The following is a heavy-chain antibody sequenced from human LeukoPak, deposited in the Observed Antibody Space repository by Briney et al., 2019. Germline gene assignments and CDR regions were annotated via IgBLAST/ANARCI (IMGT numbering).Heavy chain of an antibody. D-gene: IGHD5/OR15-5a*01. CDR3: ARESTGMSFDP. V-gene: IGHV4-39*07. CDR2: IYYSGNT. J-gene: IGHJ5*02. Sequence: SETLSLTCTVSGDSIGSSNSYWGWLRQPPGKGLEWIGTIYYSGNTYYNPSLKSRLTISVDTSKNQFSLKLNSVTAADTAVYYCARESTGMSFDPWGQGILVTVSS. CDR1: GDSIGSSNSY.